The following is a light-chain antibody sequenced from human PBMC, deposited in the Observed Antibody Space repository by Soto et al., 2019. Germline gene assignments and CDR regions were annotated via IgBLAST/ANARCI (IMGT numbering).Light chain of an antibody. CDR1: QSVSSSY. Sequence: ASPSLSSKEKTTLSCRASQSVSSSYLAWYQQKPGQAPRLLIYGASSRATGIPDRFSGSGSGTDFTLTISRLEPDFFGVDYRQDLDT. CDR3: QDLDT. J-gene: IGKJ2*01. CDR2: GAS. V-gene: IGKV3-20*01.